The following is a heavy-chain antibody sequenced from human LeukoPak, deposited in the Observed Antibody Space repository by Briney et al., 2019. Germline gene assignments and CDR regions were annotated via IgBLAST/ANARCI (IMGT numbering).Heavy chain of an antibody. J-gene: IGHJ3*02. CDR2: IYSSGYT. CDR1: GVSISGQY. V-gene: IGHV4-59*11. CDR3: ARDTDAFEI. Sequence: SETLSLTCTLSGVSISGQYRSWIRQLAGKGLEWIGMIYSSGYTNYKASLKSRVSISEDTSKNQFFLKLRSVTAADTAIYYCARDTDAFEIWGQGTMVTVSS.